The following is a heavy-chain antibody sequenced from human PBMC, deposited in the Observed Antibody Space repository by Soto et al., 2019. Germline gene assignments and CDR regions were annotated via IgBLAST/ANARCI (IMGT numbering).Heavy chain of an antibody. V-gene: IGHV4-4*07. CDR3: AKSLWFGEFSTTPDY. J-gene: IGHJ4*02. D-gene: IGHD3-10*01. CDR2: IHTSGST. Sequence: ETLSLTCTVSGGSISDFYWSWIRQPAGKGLEWIGRIHTSGSTNINPSLKGRVSLSVDTSKNQFSLKLSSVTAADTAIYFCAKSLWFGEFSTTPDYWGQGSLVTVSS. CDR1: GGSISDFY.